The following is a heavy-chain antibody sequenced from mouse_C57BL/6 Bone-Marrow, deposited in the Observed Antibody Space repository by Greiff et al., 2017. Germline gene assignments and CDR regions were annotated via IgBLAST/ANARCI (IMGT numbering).Heavy chain of an antibody. V-gene: IGHV14-4*01. CDR3: TRIAD. CDR2: IDPENGDT. J-gene: IGHJ3*01. Sequence: VQLKQSGAELVRPGASVKLSCTASGFNIKDDYMHWVKQRPEQGLEWIGWIDPENGDTEYASKFQGKATITVDTSSNTAYLQLRSRTSEDTAVYYGTRIADWGQGTLVTVSA. CDR1: GFNIKDDY.